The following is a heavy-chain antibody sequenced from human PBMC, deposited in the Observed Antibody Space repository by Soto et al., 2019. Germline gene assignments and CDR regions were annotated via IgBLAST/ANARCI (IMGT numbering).Heavy chain of an antibody. Sequence: GGSLRLSCAASGFTFSSYAMHWVRQAPGKGLEWVAVISYDGSNKYYADSVKGRFTISRDNSKNTLYLQMNSLRAEDTAVYYCARDLSWNYGNYYYGMDVWGQGTTVTVSS. CDR3: ARDLSWNYGNYYYGMDV. D-gene: IGHD1-7*01. V-gene: IGHV3-30-3*01. CDR1: GFTFSSYA. J-gene: IGHJ6*02. CDR2: ISYDGSNK.